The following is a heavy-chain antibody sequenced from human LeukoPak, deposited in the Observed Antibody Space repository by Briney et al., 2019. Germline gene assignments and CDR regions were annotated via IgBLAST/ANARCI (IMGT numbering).Heavy chain of an antibody. D-gene: IGHD6-19*01. J-gene: IGHJ6*02. Sequence: SQTLSLTCAISGDSVSSNSAAWNWIRKSPSRGLEWLGRTYYRSKWYNDYAVSVKSRITINPDTSKNQFSLQLNSVTPEDTAVYYCARARYSSGLKYYYYYGMDVWGQGTTVTVYS. CDR3: ARARYSSGLKYYYYYGMDV. CDR1: GDSVSSNSAA. CDR2: TYYRSKWYN. V-gene: IGHV6-1*01.